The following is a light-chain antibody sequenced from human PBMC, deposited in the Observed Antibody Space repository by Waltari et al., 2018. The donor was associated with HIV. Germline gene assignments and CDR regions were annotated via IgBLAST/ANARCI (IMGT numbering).Light chain of an antibody. CDR1: LSVLLNSSDKNY. Sequence: IVMTQSPDSLALSAGARATLPCHSSLSVLLNSSDKNYVAWNQQRPGQSHRLLIYWASTRESGVPVRFSGAVSGTNFSLTISSLQTEDVAVYYCQQYYTTPYSFGQGTKLEI. J-gene: IGKJ2*01. V-gene: IGKV4-1*01. CDR3: QQYYTTPYS. CDR2: WAS.